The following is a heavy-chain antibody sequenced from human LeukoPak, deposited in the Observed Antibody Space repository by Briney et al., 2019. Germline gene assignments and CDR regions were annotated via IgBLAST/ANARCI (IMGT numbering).Heavy chain of an antibody. CDR2: IKWDGGRT. Sequence: GGSLRLSCAASGFTFDDHGMSWVRQAPGKGLEWVSGIKWDGGRTGYADSVKGRFTISRDNAKNSLYLQMNSLRAEDTAVYYCARLKLLWSNYFDYWGQGTLVTVSS. CDR3: ARLKLLWSNYFDY. CDR1: GFTFDDHG. J-gene: IGHJ4*02. V-gene: IGHV3-20*04. D-gene: IGHD2-2*01.